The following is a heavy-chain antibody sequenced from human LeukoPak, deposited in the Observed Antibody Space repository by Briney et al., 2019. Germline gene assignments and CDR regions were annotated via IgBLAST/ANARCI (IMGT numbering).Heavy chain of an antibody. CDR1: GFTFSSYW. CDR3: AKDPYGTRYFDY. D-gene: IGHD2-2*01. V-gene: IGHV3-23*01. J-gene: IGHJ4*02. Sequence: PGGSLRLSCAASGFTFSSYWMSWVRQAPGKGLEWVSSLSGSGYNTYYADSVKGRFTISRDNSKNTVYLQVNSLRAEDTAVYYCAKDPYGTRYFDYWGQGTLVTVSS. CDR2: LSGSGYNT.